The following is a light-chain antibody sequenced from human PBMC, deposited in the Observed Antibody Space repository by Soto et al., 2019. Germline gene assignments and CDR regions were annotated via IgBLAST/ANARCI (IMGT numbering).Light chain of an antibody. CDR2: DVS. CDR3: SSYTTSSSYV. Sequence: SVLTQPASVSGAPGQSITISCTGTDTDVGGFNYVSWYQQFAGKAPKLIIYDVSSRPSGISNRFSGSKSGNTASLTISGLQAEDEADYYCSSYTTSSSYVFGAGTKVTVL. V-gene: IGLV2-14*03. J-gene: IGLJ1*01. CDR1: DTDVGGFNY.